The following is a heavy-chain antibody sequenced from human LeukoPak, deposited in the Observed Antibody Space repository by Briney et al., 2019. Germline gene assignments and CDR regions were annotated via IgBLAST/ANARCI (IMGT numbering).Heavy chain of an antibody. D-gene: IGHD6-19*01. CDR2: ISSSGSTI. V-gene: IGHV3-48*03. CDR3: ARDYSSGWDEEGYYFDY. CDR1: GFTFSSYE. J-gene: IGHJ4*02. Sequence: PGGSLRLPCAASGFTFSSYEMNWVRQAPGKGLEWVSYISSSGSTIYYADSVKGRFTISRDNAKNSLYLQMNSLRAEDTAVYYCARDYSSGWDEEGYYFDYWGQGTLVTVSS.